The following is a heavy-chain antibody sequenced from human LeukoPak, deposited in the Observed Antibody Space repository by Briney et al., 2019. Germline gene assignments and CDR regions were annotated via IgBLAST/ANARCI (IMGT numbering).Heavy chain of an antibody. CDR2: IIPIFGTA. CDR1: GGTFSSYA. Sequence: GASVKVSCKASGGTFSSYAISWVRQAPGQGLEWMGGIIPIFGTANYAQKLQGRVTMTTDTSTSTAYMELRSLRSDDTAVYYCARGGYFVDVWGQGTLVTVSS. J-gene: IGHJ4*02. V-gene: IGHV1-69*05. D-gene: IGHD3-22*01. CDR3: ARGGYFVDV.